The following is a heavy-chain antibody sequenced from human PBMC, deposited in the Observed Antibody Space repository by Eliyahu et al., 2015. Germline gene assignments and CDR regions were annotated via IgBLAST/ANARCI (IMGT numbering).Heavy chain of an antibody. V-gene: IGHV4-59*01. D-gene: IGHD4-17*01. J-gene: IGHJ2*01. CDR3: ARDPQTPVTTWNWYFDL. CDR2: TYSSGST. Sequence: QVQLQESGPGLVKPSETLSLTCTVSGGSISXYYWSWIRQPPGKGLEWIGYTYSSGSTNYNPSLKSRVTISLDTSKNQFSLKLSSVTAADTAVYYCARDPQTPVTTWNWYFDLWGRGTLVTVPS. CDR1: GGSISXYY.